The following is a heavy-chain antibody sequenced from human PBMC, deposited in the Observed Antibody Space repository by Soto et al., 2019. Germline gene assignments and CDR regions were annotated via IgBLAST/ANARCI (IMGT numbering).Heavy chain of an antibody. D-gene: IGHD1-1*01. CDR1: GGTFSSYA. V-gene: IGHV1-69*13. J-gene: IGHJ6*02. CDR2: IIPIFGTA. Sequence: ASVKVSCKASGGTFSSYAISWVRQAPGQGLEWMGGIIPIFGTANYAQKFQGRVTITADESTSTAYMELSSLRSEDTAVYYCARTMVQRHYYYYGMDVWGQGTTVTVSS. CDR3: ARTMVQRHYYYYGMDV.